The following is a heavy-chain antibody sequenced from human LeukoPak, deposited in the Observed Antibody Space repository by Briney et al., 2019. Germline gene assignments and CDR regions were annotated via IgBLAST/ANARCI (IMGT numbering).Heavy chain of an antibody. CDR3: ARDPTYDSGSPLGY. Sequence: GGSLRLSCAASGFPFSRYWMTWVRQAPGKGLEWVANIKYDGSAKFYVGSVRGRFTISRDNTNNSLHLQMNSLRAEDTAIYYCARDPTYDSGSPLGYGGQGTLVAVYS. V-gene: IGHV3-7*01. D-gene: IGHD3-10*01. CDR1: GFPFSRYW. CDR2: IKYDGSAK. J-gene: IGHJ4*02.